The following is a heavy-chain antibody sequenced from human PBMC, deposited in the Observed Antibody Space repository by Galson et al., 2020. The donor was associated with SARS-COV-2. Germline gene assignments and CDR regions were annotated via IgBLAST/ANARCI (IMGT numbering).Heavy chain of an antibody. CDR1: GFIFGDRN. CDR2: ISWDGGAT. V-gene: IGHV3-43*01. Sequence: GGSLRLSCAASGFIFGDRNMHWVRQAPGKGLEWVSLISWDGGATRYADSVKGRFTISRDNSKNSLFLQMDSLRNEDTALYYCAKDKSGSIDYWGQGTLVTVSS. CDR3: AKDKSGSIDY. D-gene: IGHD1-26*01. J-gene: IGHJ4*02.